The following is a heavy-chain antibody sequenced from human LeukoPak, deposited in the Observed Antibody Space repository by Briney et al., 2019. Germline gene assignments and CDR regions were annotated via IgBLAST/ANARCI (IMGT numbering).Heavy chain of an antibody. D-gene: IGHD3-3*01. Sequence: SQTLSLTCTVSGGSISSGSYYWSWIRQPAGKGLEWIGRIYTSGSTNYNPSLKSRVTISGDTSKNQFSLKLSSVTAADTAVYYCARFSDFWSGWYFDYWGQGTLVTVSS. V-gene: IGHV4-61*02. CDR2: IYTSGST. CDR1: GGSISSGSYY. J-gene: IGHJ4*02. CDR3: ARFSDFWSGWYFDY.